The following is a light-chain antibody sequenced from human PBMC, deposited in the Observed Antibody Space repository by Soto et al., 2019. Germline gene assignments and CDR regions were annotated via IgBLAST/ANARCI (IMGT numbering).Light chain of an antibody. V-gene: IGKV1-17*01. CDR3: LQYNTYPIT. CDR1: QGIGND. Sequence: DIQMTQSPSSLSASVGDRVTITCRASQGIGNDLGWFQQKPGKAPKRLIHAASSLQSGVPSRFSGSGSGTEFTLTISSLQPEHFATYYCLQYNTYPITFGQGTRLEIK. J-gene: IGKJ5*01. CDR2: AAS.